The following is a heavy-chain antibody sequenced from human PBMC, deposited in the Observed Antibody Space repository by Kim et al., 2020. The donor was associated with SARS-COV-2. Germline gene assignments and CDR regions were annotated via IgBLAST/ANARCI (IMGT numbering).Heavy chain of an antibody. J-gene: IGHJ4*02. CDR2: GRST. Sequence: GRSTGTADAVKGRFTISRDNAKNTLYLQMNSLRAEDTAMYYCAKGGLPGALDYWGQGTLVTVSS. V-gene: IGHV3-74*01. D-gene: IGHD3-16*01. CDR3: AKGGLPGALDY.